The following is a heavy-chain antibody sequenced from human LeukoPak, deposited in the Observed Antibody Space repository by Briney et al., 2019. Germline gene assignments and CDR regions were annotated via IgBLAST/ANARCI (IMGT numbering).Heavy chain of an antibody. J-gene: IGHJ6*03. V-gene: IGHV3-48*03. D-gene: IGHD3-22*01. Sequence: GESLRLSCAASGFTFSSYEMNWVRQAPGKGLEWVSYISSSGSTIYYADSVKGRFTISRDNAKNSLYLQMNSLRAEDTAVYYCARDYYDSSGPPNYYYYMDVWGKGTTVTISS. CDR2: ISSSGSTI. CDR3: ARDYYDSSGPPNYYYYMDV. CDR1: GFTFSSYE.